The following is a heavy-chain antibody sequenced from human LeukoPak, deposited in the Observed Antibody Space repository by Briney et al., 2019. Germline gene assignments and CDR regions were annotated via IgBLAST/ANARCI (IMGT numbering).Heavy chain of an antibody. J-gene: IGHJ6*03. CDR2: IYSSGST. V-gene: IGHV4-59*12. Sequence: SSETLSLTCTVSGGSISSYYWSWIRQPAGKGLEWIGYIYSSGSTNYNPSLKSRVTISVDTSKNQFSLKLSSVTAADTAVYYCARLASVAGACLCYMDVWGKGTTVTLSS. CDR3: ARLASVAGACLCYMDV. D-gene: IGHD2-15*01. CDR1: GGSISSYY.